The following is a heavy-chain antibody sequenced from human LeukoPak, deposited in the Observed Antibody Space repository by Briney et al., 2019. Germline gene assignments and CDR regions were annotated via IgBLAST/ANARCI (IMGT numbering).Heavy chain of an antibody. CDR3: ARGPTFIDY. Sequence: SETLSLTCTVSGGSISSYYWSWIRQPPGKGLEWIGYIYYSGSTNYNPSLRSRVTMSVDTSRNQFSLKLSSVTAADTAVYYCARGPTFIDYWGQGTLVTVSS. CDR1: GGSISSYY. J-gene: IGHJ4*02. CDR2: IYYSGST. V-gene: IGHV4-59*12.